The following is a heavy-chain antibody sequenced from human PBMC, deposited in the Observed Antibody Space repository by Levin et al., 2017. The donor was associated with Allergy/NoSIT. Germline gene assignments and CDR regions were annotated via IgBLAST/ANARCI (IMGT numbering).Heavy chain of an antibody. Sequence: GESLKISCSASGFTFNIYTMNWVRQAPGKGLEWISFISTNSAYIFYADSVRGRFTISRDNAKGSLYLQMNSLRADDTAIYYCARGPEVWGQGTLVTVSS. V-gene: IGHV3-21*01. CDR1: GFTFNIYT. CDR3: ARGPEV. CDR2: ISTNSAYI. J-gene: IGHJ4*02.